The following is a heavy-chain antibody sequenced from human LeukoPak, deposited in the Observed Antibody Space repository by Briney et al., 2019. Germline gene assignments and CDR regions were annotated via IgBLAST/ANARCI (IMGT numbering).Heavy chain of an antibody. V-gene: IGHV1-2*02. J-gene: IGHJ4*02. CDR1: GGTFSSYA. Sequence: GSSVKVSCKASGGTFSSYAISWVRQAPGQGLEWMGWINPNGGGTNYAQKFQGRVTMTRDTSISTAYMELSRLRSDDTAVYYCARVEYYDSSRTPFDYWGQGTLVTVSS. D-gene: IGHD3-22*01. CDR2: INPNGGGT. CDR3: ARVEYYDSSRTPFDY.